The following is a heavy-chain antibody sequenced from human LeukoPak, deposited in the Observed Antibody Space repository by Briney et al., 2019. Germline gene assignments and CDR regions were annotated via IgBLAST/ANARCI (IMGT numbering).Heavy chain of an antibody. CDR3: ARTPWGNRGIYYMDV. D-gene: IGHD3-16*01. V-gene: IGHV4-30-4*08. Sequence: KPSETLSLTCAVYGGSFSAYYWSWIRQPPGKGLEWIGYIYYSGSTYYNPSLKSRVTISVDTSKDQFSLKLSSVTAADTAVYYCARTPWGNRGIYYMDVWGKGTTVTVSS. CDR2: IYYSGST. CDR1: GGSFSAYY. J-gene: IGHJ6*03.